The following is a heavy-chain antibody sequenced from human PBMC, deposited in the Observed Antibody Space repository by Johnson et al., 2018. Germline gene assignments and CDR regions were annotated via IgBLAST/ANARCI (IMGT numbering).Heavy chain of an antibody. CDR3: VRGVNPPYDSSGYYYEN. Sequence: VQLVQSGGGLVQPGGSLRLSCAASGFTVTSNYMTWVRQAPGKGLEWVSVIYSGGTTYYADSVKGRFTISKDNSKNTLYLKMTRLRAEDTAVYYCVRGVNPPYDSSGYYYENWGQGPMVTVSS. D-gene: IGHD3-22*01. CDR2: IYSGGTT. J-gene: IGHJ3*01. V-gene: IGHV3-66*02. CDR1: GFTVTSNY.